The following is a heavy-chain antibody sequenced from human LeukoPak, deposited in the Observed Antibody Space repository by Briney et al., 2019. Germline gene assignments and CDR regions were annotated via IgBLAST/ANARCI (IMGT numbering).Heavy chain of an antibody. CDR3: AKDLQYSYYYGSGSYGY. CDR2: IRYDGSNK. CDR1: GFTFSSYG. Sequence: GSLRLSCAASGFTFSSYGMHWVRQAPGKGLEWVAFIRYDGSNKYYADSVRGRFTISRDNSKNTLYLQMNSLRAEDTAVYYCAKDLQYSYYYGSGSYGYWGQGTLVTVSS. D-gene: IGHD3-10*01. J-gene: IGHJ4*02. V-gene: IGHV3-30*02.